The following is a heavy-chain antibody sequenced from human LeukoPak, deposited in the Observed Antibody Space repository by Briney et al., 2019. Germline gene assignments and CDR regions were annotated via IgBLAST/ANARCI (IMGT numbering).Heavy chain of an antibody. D-gene: IGHD2-21*02. CDR3: ARDGGTYCGGDCYGD. V-gene: IGHV3-64*01. J-gene: IGHJ4*02. Sequence: PGGSLRLSCAASGFTFSSYAMRWVRQAPGKGLEYVSAISSNGGSTSYANSVKGRFTISRDNSKNTLYLQMGSLRAEDMAVYYCARDGGTYCGGDCYGDWGQGTLVTASS. CDR1: GFTFSSYA. CDR2: ISSNGGST.